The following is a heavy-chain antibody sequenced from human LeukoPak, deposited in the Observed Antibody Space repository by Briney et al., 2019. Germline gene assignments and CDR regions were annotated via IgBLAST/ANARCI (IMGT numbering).Heavy chain of an antibody. V-gene: IGHV3-48*01. CDR1: GFTFNIYS. J-gene: IGHJ4*02. Sequence: GGSLRLSCAASGFTFNIYSMNWVRQAPGKGLEWVPYISSSSDTIYYAGSVKGRFTISRDNAKNSLYLQMNSLRAEDTAMYYCARNTPTYSTPENWGQGTLVTVSS. CDR2: ISSSSDTI. CDR3: ARNTPTYSTPEN. D-gene: IGHD5-18*01.